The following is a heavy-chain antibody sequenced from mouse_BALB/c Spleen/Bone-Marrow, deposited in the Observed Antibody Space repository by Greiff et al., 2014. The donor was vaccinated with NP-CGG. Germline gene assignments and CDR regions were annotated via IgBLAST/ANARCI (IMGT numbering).Heavy chain of an antibody. CDR2: INSNGGIT. CDR1: GFTFSNYG. Sequence: EVQLQQSGGGLVQPGGSLKLSCAASGFTFSNYGMSWVRPTPDKRLEFVATINSNGGITYYPDSVKGRFAISRDNAKNTLYLQMSSLKSEDTAMYYCAKNQEAFDYWGQGTTLTVSS. CDR3: AKNQEAFDY. V-gene: IGHV5-6-3*01. D-gene: IGHD3-2*02. J-gene: IGHJ2*01.